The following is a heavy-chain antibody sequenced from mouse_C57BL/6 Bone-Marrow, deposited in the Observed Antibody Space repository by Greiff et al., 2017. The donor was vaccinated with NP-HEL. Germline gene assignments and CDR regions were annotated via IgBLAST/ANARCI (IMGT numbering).Heavy chain of an antibody. J-gene: IGHJ3*01. CDR3: ARNWIYYDDWFAY. V-gene: IGHV2-2*01. CDR2: IWSGGST. D-gene: IGHD2-4*01. Sequence: VQLQQSGPGLVQPSQSLSITCTVSGFSLTSYGVHWVRQSPGKGLEWLGVIWSGGSTDYNAAFISRLSISKDNSKSQVFFKMNSLQADDTAIYCCARNWIYYDDWFAYWGQGTLVTVSA. CDR1: GFSLTSYG.